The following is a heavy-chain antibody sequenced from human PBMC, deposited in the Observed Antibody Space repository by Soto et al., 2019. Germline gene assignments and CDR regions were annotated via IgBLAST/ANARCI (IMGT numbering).Heavy chain of an antibody. CDR3: AREEQSFTIVMDV. V-gene: IGHV1-46*01. Sequence: ASVKVSCKASGFTFTSSVVQWVRQARGKGLEXMGXXNXXSXTXXXTXXFQGRVTMTWDTSTSTVYMELSSLRFEETAVYYCAREEQSFTIVMDVWGQGTTVTVSS. CDR2: XNXXSXTX. CDR1: GFTFTSSV. J-gene: IGHJ6*02. D-gene: IGHD6-19*01.